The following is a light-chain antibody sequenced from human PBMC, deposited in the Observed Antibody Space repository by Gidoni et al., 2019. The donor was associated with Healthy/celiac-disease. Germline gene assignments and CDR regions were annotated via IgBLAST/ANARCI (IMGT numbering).Light chain of an antibody. CDR1: QSVSSY. CDR3: QRRSNWPPTLT. CDR2: DAA. Sequence: EIVFTQPPATLSLSPGERATLSCSASQSVSSYLAWYQQKPGPAPRLLIYDAANRATGSPARCSGSGSGTDFTLTISSLEPEDFAVYYCQRRSNWPPTLTFGGGTKVEIK. V-gene: IGKV3-11*01. J-gene: IGKJ4*01.